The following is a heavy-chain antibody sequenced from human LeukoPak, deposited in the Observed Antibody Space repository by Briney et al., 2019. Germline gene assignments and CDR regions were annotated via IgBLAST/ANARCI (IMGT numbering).Heavy chain of an antibody. CDR2: TSTSGGSA. CDR1: GFTFSNNA. Sequence: GGSLRLSCAASGFTFSNNAMSWVRQAPGKGLEWVSATSTSGGSAYYADSVKGRFTISRDNSKNTLYLQMNSLRAEDTAVYYCARDRRSWFDYWGQGTLVTVSS. CDR3: ARDRRSWFDY. J-gene: IGHJ4*02. V-gene: IGHV3-23*01.